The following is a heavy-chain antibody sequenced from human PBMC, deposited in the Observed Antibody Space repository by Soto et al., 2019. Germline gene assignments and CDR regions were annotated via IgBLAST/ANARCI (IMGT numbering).Heavy chain of an antibody. V-gene: IGHV1-2*02. D-gene: IGHD3-3*01. Sequence: ASVKVSCKASGYTFTDYFIHWVRQAPGQGLEWIGWINPYSGGADLSQKFQGRVTMTRDTSISTAYMEVSSLRSDDTAVFYCARLMHYSHSGGSSTSGFDMWAHGTLFTVSP. CDR3: ARLMHYSHSGGSSTSGFDM. CDR1: GYTFTDYF. CDR2: INPYSGGA. J-gene: IGHJ4*01.